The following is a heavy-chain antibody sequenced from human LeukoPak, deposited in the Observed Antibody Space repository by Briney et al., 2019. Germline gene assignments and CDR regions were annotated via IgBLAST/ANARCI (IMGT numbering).Heavy chain of an antibody. CDR1: GYSFTNYW. Sequence: GESLRISCKASGYSFTNYWIGWVRQMPGKGLEWMGLIQPGESETRYSPSFQGQVTISADKSITTAYLQWSSLKASDSAMYYCARIFMNHHYDSSERFDYWGQGTLVTVSS. J-gene: IGHJ4*02. CDR2: IQPGESET. D-gene: IGHD3-22*01. CDR3: ARIFMNHHYDSSERFDY. V-gene: IGHV5-51*01.